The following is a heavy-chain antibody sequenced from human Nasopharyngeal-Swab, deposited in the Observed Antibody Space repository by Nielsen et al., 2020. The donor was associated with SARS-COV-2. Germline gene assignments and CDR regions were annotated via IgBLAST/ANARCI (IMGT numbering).Heavy chain of an antibody. CDR3: ARGRSGVLWFGERTDYYYYYMDV. D-gene: IGHD3-10*01. CDR1: GGSFSGYY. J-gene: IGHJ6*03. V-gene: IGHV4-34*01. Sequence: SETLSLTCAVYGGSFSGYYWSWIRQPPGKGLEWIGEINHSGSTNYNPSLKSRVTISVDTSKNQFSLKLSSVTAADTAVYYCARGRSGVLWFGERTDYYYYYMDVWGKGTTVTVSS. CDR2: INHSGST.